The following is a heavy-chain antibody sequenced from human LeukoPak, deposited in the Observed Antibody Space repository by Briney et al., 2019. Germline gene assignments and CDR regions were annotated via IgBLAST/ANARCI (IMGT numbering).Heavy chain of an antibody. D-gene: IGHD4-23*01. V-gene: IGHV3-21*04. CDR1: GFTFSSYS. CDR3: ARDIGKTPYGGLGRRANYGMDV. Sequence: TSGGSLRLSCAASGFTFSSYSMTWVRQAPGKGLEWVSSISSSSSYIYYADSVKGRFTISRDNAKNSLYLQMNSLRAEDTAVYYCARDIGKTPYGGLGRRANYGMDVWGQGTTVTVSS. J-gene: IGHJ6*02. CDR2: ISSSSSYI.